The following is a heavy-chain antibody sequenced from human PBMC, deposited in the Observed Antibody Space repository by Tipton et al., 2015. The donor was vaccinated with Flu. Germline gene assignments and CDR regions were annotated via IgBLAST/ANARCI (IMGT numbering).Heavy chain of an antibody. V-gene: IGHV3-33*01. Sequence: QLVQSGGGVVQPGKSLRLSCAASGFTFRYSAMHWVRQAPGKGLEWVTVIWYDGSNKYYADSVKGRFTISRDNSKNTLYLHMNSLRVEDTAVYYCARELHAGYYYYSYAMGAWGPGTTVTVSS. CDR1: GFTFRYSA. J-gene: IGHJ6*02. CDR2: IWYDGSNK. CDR3: ARELHAGYYYYSYAMGA. D-gene: IGHD4-11*01.